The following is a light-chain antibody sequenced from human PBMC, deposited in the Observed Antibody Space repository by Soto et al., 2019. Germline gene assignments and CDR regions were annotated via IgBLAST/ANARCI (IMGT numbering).Light chain of an antibody. J-gene: IGKJ1*01. V-gene: IGKV3-11*01. CDR2: DAS. Sequence: EIVLTQSPVILSVSPGQRATFFCRASVMISTYVAWYQQKPGQAPRFLIYDASNRATGVPARFSGSGSGTDFTLTISALEPEDFAVYYCQERSHWTFGRGTKVDIK. CDR1: VMISTY. CDR3: QERSHWT.